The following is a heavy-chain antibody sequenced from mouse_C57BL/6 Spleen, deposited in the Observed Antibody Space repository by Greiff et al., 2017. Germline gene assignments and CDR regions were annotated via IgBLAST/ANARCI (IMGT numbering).Heavy chain of an antibody. Sequence: QVQLQQSGAELVRPGSSVKLSCKASGYTFTSYWMHWVKQRPIQGLEWIGNIDPSDSETHYNQKFKDKATLTVDKSSSTAYMQLSSLTSEDSAVYYCATAQATWNYAMDYWGQGTSVTVSS. CDR1: GYTFTSYW. J-gene: IGHJ4*01. CDR2: IDPSDSET. D-gene: IGHD3-2*02. V-gene: IGHV1-52*01. CDR3: ATAQATWNYAMDY.